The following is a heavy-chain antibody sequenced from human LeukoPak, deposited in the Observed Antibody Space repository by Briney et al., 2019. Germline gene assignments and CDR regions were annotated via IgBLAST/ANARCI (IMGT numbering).Heavy chain of an antibody. CDR3: AKDPELSGTDSWFDP. CDR1: GFTFSSYE. D-gene: IGHD1-20*01. CDR2: ISGSGGST. V-gene: IGHV3-23*01. J-gene: IGHJ5*02. Sequence: GSLRLSCAASGFTFSSYEMNWVRQAPGKGLEWVSTISGSGGSTYYADSVKGRFTISRDNSKNTLWLQMNSLRAEDTAVYYCAKDPELSGTDSWFDPWGQGTLVTVSS.